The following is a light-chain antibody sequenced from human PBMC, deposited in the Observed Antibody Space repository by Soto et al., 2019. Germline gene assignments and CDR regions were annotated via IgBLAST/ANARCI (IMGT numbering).Light chain of an antibody. V-gene: IGKV1-9*01. CDR3: QQLNSYPQT. CDR1: RGISSY. J-gene: IGKJ5*01. CDR2: SAS. Sequence: DIQMTHSTSSLSASVGDRVTITCQASRGISSYLAWYQQKPGKPPKLLVYSASTLQSGVPSRFSGSGSGPDFTLTISSLQPEDSATYFCQQLNSYPQTFGQGTRLEIK.